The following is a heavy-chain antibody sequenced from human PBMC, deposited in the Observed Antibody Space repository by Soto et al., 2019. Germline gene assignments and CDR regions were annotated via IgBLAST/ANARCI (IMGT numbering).Heavy chain of an antibody. D-gene: IGHD6-25*01. CDR2: IYDSGST. V-gene: IGHV4-59*01. CDR3: TRGSGDY. J-gene: IGHJ4*02. CDR1: GGSISSYY. Sequence: ETLSLTCTVSGGSISSYYWSWIRQPPGKGLEWIGYIYDSGSTNYNPSLKSRVTISVDTSKKQFSLKLNSVTAADTAVYYCTRGSGDYWGQGTLVTVSS.